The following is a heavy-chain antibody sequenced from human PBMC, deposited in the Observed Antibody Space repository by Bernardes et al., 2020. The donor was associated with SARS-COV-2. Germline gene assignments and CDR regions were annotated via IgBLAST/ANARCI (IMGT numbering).Heavy chain of an antibody. D-gene: IGHD2-2*01. Sequence: GGSLRLSCAASGFTFDDYAMHWVRQAPGKGLEWVSGISWNSGSIGYADSVKGRFTISRDNAKNSLYLQMNSLRAEDTALYYCAKDTDVVPAAPTGYWGQGTLVTVSS. J-gene: IGHJ4*02. CDR3: AKDTDVVPAAPTGY. CDR1: GFTFDDYA. CDR2: ISWNSGSI. V-gene: IGHV3-9*01.